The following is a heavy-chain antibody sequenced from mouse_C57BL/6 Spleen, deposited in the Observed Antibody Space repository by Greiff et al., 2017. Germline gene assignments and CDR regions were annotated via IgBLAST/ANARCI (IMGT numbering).Heavy chain of an antibody. Sequence: EVHLVESGGDLVKPGGSLKLSCAASGFTFSSYGMSWVRQTPDKRLEWVATISSGGSYTYYPDSVKGRFTISRDNAKNTLYLQMSSLKSEDTAMYYCARLITTVVARPDYFDYWGQGTTLTVSS. V-gene: IGHV5-6*01. J-gene: IGHJ2*01. CDR1: GFTFSSYG. CDR2: ISSGGSYT. CDR3: ARLITTVVARPDYFDY. D-gene: IGHD1-1*01.